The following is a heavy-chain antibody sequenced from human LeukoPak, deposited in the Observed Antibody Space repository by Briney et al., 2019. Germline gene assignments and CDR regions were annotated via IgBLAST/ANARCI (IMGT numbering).Heavy chain of an antibody. D-gene: IGHD3-16*01. J-gene: IGHJ4*02. CDR1: GGSVSNGDSY. Sequence: TLSLTCSVSGGSVSNGDSYWTWIRQPPGKALERVARVDWDDDRYFSTSLKTRLTISKDTSKDQVVLTMTNMDPGDTATYYCAGQRGFSSSLDYWGQGTLVTVSS. CDR2: VDWDDDR. V-gene: IGHV2-70*11. CDR3: AGQRGFSSSLDY.